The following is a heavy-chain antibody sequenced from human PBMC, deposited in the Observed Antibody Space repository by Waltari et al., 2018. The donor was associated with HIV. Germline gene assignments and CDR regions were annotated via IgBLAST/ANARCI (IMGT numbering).Heavy chain of an antibody. CDR3: AKAFSDNTAYYYDF. CDR1: GFAYVSYA. J-gene: IGHJ4*02. CDR2: ISGSGADS. Sequence: EVQLLESGRGLVQPGGSRRLSCAASGFAYVSYAMTWVRQSPGRGLEWVSAISGSGADSFYADSVKGRFSISRDNSKNTVYLQMNNLRAADTAIYYCAKAFSDNTAYYYDFWGRGTRVTVAS. D-gene: IGHD3-22*01. V-gene: IGHV3-23*01.